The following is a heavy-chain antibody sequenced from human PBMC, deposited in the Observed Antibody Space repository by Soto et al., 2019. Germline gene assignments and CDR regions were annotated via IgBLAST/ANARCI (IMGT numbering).Heavy chain of an antibody. Sequence: QVQLVESGGGVVQPGRSLRLSCAASGFTFSIFGMHWVRQAPGKGLEWAAIIWYDGSNAYYADSVRGRFTISRDNSKNTVYLQMNGLRAEDTAVYYCARDNGSSTVVSGISQEGYFDSLGQGTLVTVSS. D-gene: IGHD6-19*01. J-gene: IGHJ4*02. V-gene: IGHV3-33*01. CDR1: GFTFSIFG. CDR3: ARDNGSSTVVSGISQEGYFDS. CDR2: IWYDGSNA.